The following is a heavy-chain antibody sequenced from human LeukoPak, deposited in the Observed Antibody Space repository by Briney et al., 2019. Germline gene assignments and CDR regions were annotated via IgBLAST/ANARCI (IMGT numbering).Heavy chain of an antibody. V-gene: IGHV3-30*04. D-gene: IGHD4-23*01. CDR2: ISYDGSNK. J-gene: IGHJ3*01. Sequence: PGGSLRLSCAASGFTFNSYAMYWVRQAPGKGLNWVAVISYDGSNKYHADSVKGRFTISRDNSKNTLYLQMNSLRAEDTAVYYCARVGDYRSNSYYRFFDFWGQGTMVTVSS. CDR1: GFTFNSYA. CDR3: ARVGDYRSNSYYRFFDF.